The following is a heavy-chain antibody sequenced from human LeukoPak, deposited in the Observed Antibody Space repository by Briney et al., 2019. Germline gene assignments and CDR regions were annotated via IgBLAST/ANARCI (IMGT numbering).Heavy chain of an antibody. Sequence: ASVKVSCKASGYTFSGYYTHWVRQAPGQGLEWMGWINPNSGDTNCAQKFQGRVTMTRDTSINTAYMELSRLRSDDTAVFYCARALNPIVVVPTGGMDALDFWGQGTTVTVS. J-gene: IGHJ3*01. CDR3: ARALNPIVVVPTGGMDALDF. CDR1: GYTFSGYY. D-gene: IGHD2-15*01. CDR2: INPNSGDT. V-gene: IGHV1-2*02.